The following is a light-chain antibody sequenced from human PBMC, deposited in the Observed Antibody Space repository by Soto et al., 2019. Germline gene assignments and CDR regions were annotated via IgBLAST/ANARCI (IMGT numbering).Light chain of an antibody. CDR1: SSSIGTNF. J-gene: IGLJ6*01. CDR2: SNN. CDR3: AEWADNLSNYV. V-gene: IGLV1-47*02. Sequence: QSVLTQPPSASGTPGQRVSISCSGDSSSIGTNFVYWYQQLPGTAPKVLIHSNNQRPSGVPDRFSGSKSGTSASLAISGLRYEDEADYYCAEWADNLSNYVYGSGKKLTVL.